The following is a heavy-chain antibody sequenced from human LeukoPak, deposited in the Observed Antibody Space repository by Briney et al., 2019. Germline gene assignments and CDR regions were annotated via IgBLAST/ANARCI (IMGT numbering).Heavy chain of an antibody. J-gene: IGHJ4*02. CDR2: INHSGST. CDR1: GGSFSGYY. D-gene: IGHD3-22*01. Sequence: PSETLSLTCAVYGGSFSGYYWSWIRQPPGKGLEWIGEINHSGSTNYNPSLKSRVTISVDTSKNQFSLKLSSVTAADTAVYYCARGCVSRWCYYDSSGYYYFDYWGQGTLVTVSS. V-gene: IGHV4-34*01. CDR3: ARGCVSRWCYYDSSGYYYFDY.